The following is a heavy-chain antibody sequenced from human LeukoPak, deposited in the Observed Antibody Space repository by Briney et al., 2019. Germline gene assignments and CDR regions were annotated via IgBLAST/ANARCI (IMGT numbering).Heavy chain of an antibody. Sequence: GGSLRLSCAASGFTFSASGMHWVRQAPGKGLEWVAFIRSDGSNKYYADSVKGRFTISRDNSKNTLYLQMNRLRTEDTAVYYCAKDSRNVPFDYWGQGTLVTVSS. CDR3: AKDSRNVPFDY. V-gene: IGHV3-30*02. CDR1: GFTFSASG. J-gene: IGHJ4*02. CDR2: IRSDGSNK. D-gene: IGHD1-14*01.